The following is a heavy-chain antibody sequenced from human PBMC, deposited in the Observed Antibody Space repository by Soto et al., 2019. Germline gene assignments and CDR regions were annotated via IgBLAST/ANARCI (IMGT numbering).Heavy chain of an antibody. CDR2: ISHDGSNK. D-gene: IGHD3-22*01. Sequence: QVQLEESGGGVVQPGRSLRLSCVASGFTFSNYAMQWVRQAPGKGLEWVAVISHDGSNKYYADSVKGRFTISRDNSKNTLYLQRNSLGAEDTAVYYCARDRQGSSGYYYSDYWGQGTLVTVSS. CDR1: GFTFSNYA. V-gene: IGHV3-30-3*01. J-gene: IGHJ4*02. CDR3: ARDRQGSSGYYYSDY.